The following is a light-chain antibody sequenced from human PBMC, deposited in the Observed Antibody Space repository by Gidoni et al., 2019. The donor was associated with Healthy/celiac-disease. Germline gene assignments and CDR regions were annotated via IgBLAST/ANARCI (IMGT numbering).Light chain of an antibody. J-gene: IGLJ2*01. CDR3: AAWDDSLNVV. V-gene: IGLV1-44*01. CDR2: SNN. CDR1: SSNIGSNT. Sequence: QSVLTQPPSASGTPGQGVTISCSGSSSNIGSNTVNWYQQLPGTAPKLPIYSNNQRPSGVPDRFSGSKSGTSASLAISGLQSEDEADYYCAAWDDSLNVVFGGGTKLTVL.